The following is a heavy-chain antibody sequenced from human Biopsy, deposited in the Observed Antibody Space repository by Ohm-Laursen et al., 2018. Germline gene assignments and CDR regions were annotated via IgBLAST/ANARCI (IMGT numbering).Heavy chain of an antibody. D-gene: IGHD6-13*01. V-gene: IGHV2-70*11. CDR1: GFSLSARGMC. J-gene: IGHJ6*02. CDR2: VDWDDYK. CDR3: ARTPILIVSAGLVYRHRRHLQGMDV. Sequence: TQTLTLTCSFSGFSLSARGMCVSWILQAPGKALEWLARVDWDDYKDYSASLQTKLSISKDTSNDQVVLTVNNVDPADTATYYCARTPILIVSAGLVYRHRRHLQGMDVWGRGIAVTVS.